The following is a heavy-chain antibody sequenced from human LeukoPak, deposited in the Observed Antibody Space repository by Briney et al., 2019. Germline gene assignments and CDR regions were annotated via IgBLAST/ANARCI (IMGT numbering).Heavy chain of an antibody. J-gene: IGHJ4*02. CDR1: GFTFSNYE. Sequence: PGGSLRLSCAASGFTFSNYEMIWVRQAPGKGLEWVVYISSSDRTISGSTIYYADSVKGRFTISRDNAKNSLYLQMNSLRAEDTAVYYCARDDYDSSTPYYFDYWGQGTLVTVSS. CDR2: ISSSDRTISGSTI. V-gene: IGHV3-48*03. D-gene: IGHD3-22*01. CDR3: ARDDYDSSTPYYFDY.